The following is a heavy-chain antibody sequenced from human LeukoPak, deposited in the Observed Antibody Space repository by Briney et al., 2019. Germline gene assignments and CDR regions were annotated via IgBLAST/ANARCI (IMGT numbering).Heavy chain of an antibody. J-gene: IGHJ5*02. CDR3: ARDVTMVRGVIIMGGNWFDP. Sequence: SETLSLTCTVSGGSISSGSYYWSWIRQPAGKGLEWIGRIYTSGSTNYNPSLKSRVTISVDTSKNQFSLKLSSVTAADTAVYYCARDVTMVRGVIIMGGNWFDPWGQGTLVTVSS. CDR1: GGSISSGSYY. CDR2: IYTSGST. D-gene: IGHD3-10*01. V-gene: IGHV4-61*02.